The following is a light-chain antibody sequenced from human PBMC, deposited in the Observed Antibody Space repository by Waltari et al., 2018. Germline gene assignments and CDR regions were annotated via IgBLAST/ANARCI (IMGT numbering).Light chain of an antibody. CDR1: SSDLGGYNF. V-gene: IGLV2-23*01. Sequence: QSALTQPASVSGSPGQSITISCTGTSSDLGGYNFVSWYQQHPGKAPKVLIYEGTKRPSGIAKRCSGSKAGNTASLTISGLQAEDEADYYCCSYAGRMTVVVVGGGTKLTVL. J-gene: IGLJ2*01. CDR2: EGT. CDR3: CSYAGRMTVVV.